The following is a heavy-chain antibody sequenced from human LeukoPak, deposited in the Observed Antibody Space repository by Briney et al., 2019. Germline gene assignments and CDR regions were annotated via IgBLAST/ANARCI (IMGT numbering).Heavy chain of an antibody. D-gene: IGHD3-16*02. J-gene: IGHJ4*02. CDR2: IKSRNDGGTT. CDR3: ATANTYYDYVWGSARYIY. V-gene: IGHV3-15*01. Sequence: GSLRLSCAGSGFTFSTAWLTWVRQTPGKGLEWVGHIKSRNDGGTTDYAAPVTGRFTISRDDSKNTVYLQMNSLKTEDTAVYYCATANTYYDYVWGSARYIYWGQGTLVTVSS. CDR1: GFTFSTAW.